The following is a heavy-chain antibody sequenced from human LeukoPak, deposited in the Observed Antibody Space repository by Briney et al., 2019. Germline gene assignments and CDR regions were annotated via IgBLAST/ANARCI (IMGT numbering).Heavy chain of an antibody. Sequence: GGSLRLSCVVSGFTFSSYSMHWVRQAPGKGLEWVAFMTYDGSKRPYADSVKGRFTISRDNSKNTLYLQMDGLRPEETAVYYCAKNRRIFGRTLQRHYMDVWGKGTTVAVSS. CDR2: MTYDGSKR. CDR3: AKNRRIFGRTLQRHYMDV. CDR1: GFTFSSYS. J-gene: IGHJ6*03. V-gene: IGHV3-30*02. D-gene: IGHD3-3*01.